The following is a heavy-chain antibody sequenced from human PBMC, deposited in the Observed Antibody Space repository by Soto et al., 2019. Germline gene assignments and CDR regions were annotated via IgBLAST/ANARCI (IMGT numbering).Heavy chain of an antibody. D-gene: IGHD6-13*01. CDR2: ISGSGGST. CDR3: AKEPKWIAEDSYGMDV. V-gene: IGHV3-23*01. Sequence: GGSLRLSCAASGFTFSSYAMSWVRQAPGKGLEWVSAISGSGGSTYYADSVKGRFTISRDNSKNTLYLQMNSLRAEDTAVYYCAKEPKWIAEDSYGMDVWGQGTTVTVSS. CDR1: GFTFSSYA. J-gene: IGHJ6*02.